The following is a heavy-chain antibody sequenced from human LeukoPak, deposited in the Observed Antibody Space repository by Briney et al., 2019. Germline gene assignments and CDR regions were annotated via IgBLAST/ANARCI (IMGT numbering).Heavy chain of an antibody. CDR3: ARSSGYYNV. Sequence: SQTLSLTCAVSGDSVSSNSSAWNWIRQSPSRGLEWLGRTSYGSKWYHDYAVTVKSRMTIQPDTSKNQISLQLNSVTPEDTAVYYCARSSGYYNVWGQGTTVTVSS. CDR1: GDSVSSNSSA. V-gene: IGHV6-1*01. D-gene: IGHD6-19*01. CDR2: TSYGSKWYH. J-gene: IGHJ6*02.